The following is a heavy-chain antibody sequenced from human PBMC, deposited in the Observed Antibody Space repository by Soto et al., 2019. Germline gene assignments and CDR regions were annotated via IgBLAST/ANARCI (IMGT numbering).Heavy chain of an antibody. CDR1: GFTFSSCA. J-gene: IGHJ4*02. D-gene: IGHD3-22*01. CDR3: AGDYFDSSGFYSAGDY. CDR2: ISYDGSNK. V-gene: IGHV3-30-3*01. Sequence: QVQLVESGGGVVQPGRSLRLSCAASGFTFSSCAMHWVRQAPGKGLDWVAVISYDGSNKYYADSVKGRFTISRDISKNTLYLQMNSLRAEDTAVYYCAGDYFDSSGFYSAGDYWGQGTLVTVSS.